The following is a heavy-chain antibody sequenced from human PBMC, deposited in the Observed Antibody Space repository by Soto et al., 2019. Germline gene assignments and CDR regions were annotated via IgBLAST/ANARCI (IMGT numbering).Heavy chain of an antibody. J-gene: IGHJ5*02. CDR1: GYTFTGYY. CDR3: ARTPSLLWFGEAPGIRFDP. CDR2: INPNSGGT. D-gene: IGHD3-10*01. V-gene: IGHV1-2*04. Sequence: ASVKVSCKASGYTFTGYYMHWVRQAPGQGLEWMGWINPNSGGTNYAQKFQGWVTMTRDTSISTAYMELSRLRSDDTAVYYCARTPSLLWFGEAPGIRFDPWGQGTLVTVSS.